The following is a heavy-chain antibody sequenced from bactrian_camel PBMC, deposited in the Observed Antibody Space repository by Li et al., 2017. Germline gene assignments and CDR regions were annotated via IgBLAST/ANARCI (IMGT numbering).Heavy chain of an antibody. V-gene: IGHV3S60*01. CDR3: AAGRYCRRPWQTDFGY. J-gene: IGHJ6*01. CDR2: IGSSGGST. CDR1: GYNVNSDC. D-gene: IGHD1*01. Sequence: HVQLVESGGGSVQAGGSLRLSCRYSGYNVNSDCLAWFRQVPGKEREGVSCIGSSGGSTYYADSVKGRFTISRDNAKNTLYLQMNSLKPEDTAMYYCAAGRYCRRPWQTDFGYWGHGTQVTVS.